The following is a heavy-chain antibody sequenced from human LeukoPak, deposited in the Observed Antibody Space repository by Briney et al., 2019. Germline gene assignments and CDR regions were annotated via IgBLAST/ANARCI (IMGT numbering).Heavy chain of an antibody. V-gene: IGHV3-30*03. CDR1: GFTFRSYG. D-gene: IGHD1-26*01. J-gene: IGHJ4*02. CDR3: VRGGSYYYFDF. Sequence: GGSLRLSCAASGFTFRSYGMQWVRQAPGKGLEWVAFISDDGNNKYYVESVKGRFTVSRDNSKNTLYLQMNSLRAVDTADYYCVRGGSYYYFDFWGQGTLVTVSS. CDR2: ISDDGNNK.